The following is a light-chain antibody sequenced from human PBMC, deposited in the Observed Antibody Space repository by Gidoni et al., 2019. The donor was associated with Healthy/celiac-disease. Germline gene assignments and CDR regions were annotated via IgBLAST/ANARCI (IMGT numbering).Light chain of an antibody. J-gene: IGKJ2*01. CDR3: QQYNNWPPGT. CDR2: GAS. V-gene: IGKV3-15*01. Sequence: EIVMTQSPATLSVSPGERATLSCRASQSVSSNLAWYQQKPGQAPRLLIYGASTRATGIPARFTLTISSLQSEDFAVYYCQQYNNWPPGTFGQGTKLEIK. CDR1: QSVSSN.